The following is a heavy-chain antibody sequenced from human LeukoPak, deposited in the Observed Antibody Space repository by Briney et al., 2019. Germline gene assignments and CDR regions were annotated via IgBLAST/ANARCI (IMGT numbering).Heavy chain of an antibody. D-gene: IGHD3-3*01. CDR2: INYSGST. CDR3: ASRYDSYYYGMDV. CDR1: GGSISSYY. Sequence: SETLSLTCTVSGGSISSYYWSWIRQPPGKGLEWIGYINYSGSTNNNPSLKSRVTISVDTSKNQFSLKLSSVTAADTAVYYCASRYDSYYYGMDVWGQGTTVTVSS. V-gene: IGHV4-59*12. J-gene: IGHJ6*02.